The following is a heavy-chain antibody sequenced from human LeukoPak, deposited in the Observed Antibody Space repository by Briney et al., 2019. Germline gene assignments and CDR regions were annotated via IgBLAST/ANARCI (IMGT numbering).Heavy chain of an antibody. Sequence: SETLSLTCTVCCGSISSYYWSWIRQPAGKGLTSSGYIHYSGSTNYNPSLQSRVTISVDTSKNQFSLKLSSVTAADTAVYYCARLADCTAGVGLYQFDYWGQGILVTVSS. CDR2: IHYSGST. D-gene: IGHD2-8*02. CDR1: CGSISSYY. V-gene: IGHV4-59*08. J-gene: IGHJ4*02. CDR3: ARLADCTAGVGLYQFDY.